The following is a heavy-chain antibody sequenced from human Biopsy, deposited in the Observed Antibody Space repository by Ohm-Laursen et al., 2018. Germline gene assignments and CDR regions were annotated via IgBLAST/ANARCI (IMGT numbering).Heavy chain of an antibody. CDR3: ARHPTGFWFDP. J-gene: IGHJ5*02. CDR2: IYNTETT. CDR1: GGSISSYY. V-gene: IGHV4-39*01. Sequence: SETLSLTWTVSGGSISSYYWAWLRQPPGKGLEWIGSIYNTETTFYNPSLKSRVTISVDTSTNQFSLKVSSVTAADTALYFCARHPTGFWFDPWGHGTLVTVSS.